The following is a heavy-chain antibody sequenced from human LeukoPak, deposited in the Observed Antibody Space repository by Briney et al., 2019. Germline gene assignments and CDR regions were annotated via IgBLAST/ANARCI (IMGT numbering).Heavy chain of an antibody. J-gene: IGHJ4*02. CDR1: GGSISNYY. Sequence: SETLSHTCTVSGGSISNYYWSWIRQPPGKGLEWIGYIYYSGSAKYNPSLKSRVTISVDTSKNKFSLKLSSVTAADTAVYYCARSYGSGNYFDYWGQGTLVTVSS. CDR2: IYYSGSA. CDR3: ARSYGSGNYFDY. D-gene: IGHD3-10*01. V-gene: IGHV4-59*01.